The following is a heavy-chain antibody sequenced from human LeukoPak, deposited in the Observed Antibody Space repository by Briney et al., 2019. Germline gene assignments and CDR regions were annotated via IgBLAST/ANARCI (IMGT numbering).Heavy chain of an antibody. Sequence: PGRSLRLSCAASGFTFSSYAMHWVRQAPGKGLEWVAVISYDGSNKYYADSVKGRFTISRDNSKNTLYLQMNSLRAEDTAVYYCAMEQGYYDSSGSHWGQGTLVTVSS. J-gene: IGHJ4*02. CDR3: AMEQGYYDSSGSH. CDR2: ISYDGSNK. CDR1: GFTFSSYA. V-gene: IGHV3-30-3*01. D-gene: IGHD3-22*01.